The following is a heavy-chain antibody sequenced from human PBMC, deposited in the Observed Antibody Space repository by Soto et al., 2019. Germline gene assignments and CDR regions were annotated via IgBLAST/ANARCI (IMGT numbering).Heavy chain of an antibody. CDR2: LLRSGSTT. J-gene: IGHJ4*02. D-gene: IGHD4-17*01. V-gene: IGHV3-23*01. CDR3: AKDAVSGDGIWLLDS. CDR1: KFTFSTYA. Sequence: PGGSLRLSCAASKFTFSTYAMTWARQAPGKGLEWVSSLLRSGSTTYYADSVKGRFTISSDKSANSLYLQMDSLRAEDTAVYYCAKDAVSGDGIWLLDSWGQGTVVTVPS.